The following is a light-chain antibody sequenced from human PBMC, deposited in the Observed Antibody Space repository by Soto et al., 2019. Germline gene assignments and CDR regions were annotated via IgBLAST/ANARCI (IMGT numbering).Light chain of an antibody. J-gene: IGLJ1*01. CDR1: NSSIGSNT. CDR3: ATWDDSWKALDV. Sequence: QSVLTQPPSASGTPGQRVTISCSGSNSSIGSNTVNWYQQLPGTAPKLLMYSNHQRPSGVPDRFSGSKSGTAASRASNGPHSEDEAYYDCATWDDSWKALDVFGTGTNVTV. V-gene: IGLV1-44*01. CDR2: SNH.